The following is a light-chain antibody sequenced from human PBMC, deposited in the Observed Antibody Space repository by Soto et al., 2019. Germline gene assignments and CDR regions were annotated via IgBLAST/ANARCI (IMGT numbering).Light chain of an antibody. CDR2: DVP. J-gene: IGKJ4*01. V-gene: IGKV3-11*01. CDR3: QHHANWPPSST. CDR1: QSVGTF. Sequence: EVVLAQPPDTLSLSPGARATLSCRASQSVGTFLNWYQHKPGQAPRLLLYDVPKRVTGIAAQCGGRGSETDFAFTISKLAPEDISVYHSQHHANWPPSSTFGGGTMV.